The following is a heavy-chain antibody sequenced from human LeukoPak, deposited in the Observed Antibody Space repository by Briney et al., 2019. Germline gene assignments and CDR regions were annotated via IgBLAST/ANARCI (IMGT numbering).Heavy chain of an antibody. V-gene: IGHV4-4*09. D-gene: IGHD1-26*01. CDR2: IYTSGST. J-gene: IGHJ5*02. CDR1: GGSISSYY. Sequence: SETLSLTCTVSGGSISSYYWSWIRQPPGKGLEWIGYIYTSGSTNYNPSLKSRVTISVDTSKNQFSLKLSSVTAADTAVYYCARSNSGSYGWFDPWGQGTLVTVSS. CDR3: ARSNSGSYGWFDP.